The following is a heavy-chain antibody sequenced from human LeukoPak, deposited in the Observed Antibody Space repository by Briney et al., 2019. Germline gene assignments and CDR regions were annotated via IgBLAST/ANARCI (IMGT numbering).Heavy chain of an antibody. CDR1: GGSFSGYY. CDR2: VYSSGST. CDR3: ARLSGYYYAMDV. V-gene: IGHV4-39*02. J-gene: IGHJ6*02. Sequence: PSETLSLTCAVYGGSFSGYYWGWIRQPPGKGLEWIGSVYSSGSTYYNPSLKSRVTISVDTSRNHFSLKLSSVTAADTAVYYCARLSGYYYAMDVWGQGTTVTVSS. D-gene: IGHD1-26*01.